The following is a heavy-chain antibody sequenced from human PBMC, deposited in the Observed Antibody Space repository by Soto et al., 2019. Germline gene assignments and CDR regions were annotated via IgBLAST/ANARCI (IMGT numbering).Heavy chain of an antibody. V-gene: IGHV1-69*08. Sequence: QVQLVQSGAEVKKPGSSVKVSCKASGGTFSSYTISWVRQAPGQGLEWMGRIIPILGIANYAQKFQGRVTITADKSTSTAYMELSRRRSEDTAVYYCARESCSGGSCYSYYYYYGMDVWGQGTTVTVSS. D-gene: IGHD2-15*01. CDR2: IIPILGIA. CDR1: GGTFSSYT. CDR3: ARESCSGGSCYSYYYYYGMDV. J-gene: IGHJ6*02.